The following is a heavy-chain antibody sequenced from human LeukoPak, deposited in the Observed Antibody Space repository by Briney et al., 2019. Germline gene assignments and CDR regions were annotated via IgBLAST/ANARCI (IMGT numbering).Heavy chain of an antibody. CDR2: IYYSGST. J-gene: IGHJ4*02. CDR3: AREGIVGATVTH. CDR1: GGSISSGDYY. D-gene: IGHD1-26*01. V-gene: IGHV4-30-4*01. Sequence: SETLSLTCTVSGGSISSGDYYWSWIRQPPGKGLEWIGYIYYSGSTYYNPSLKSRVTISVDTSKNQFSLKLSSVTAADTAVYYCAREGIVGATVTHWGQGTLVTVSS.